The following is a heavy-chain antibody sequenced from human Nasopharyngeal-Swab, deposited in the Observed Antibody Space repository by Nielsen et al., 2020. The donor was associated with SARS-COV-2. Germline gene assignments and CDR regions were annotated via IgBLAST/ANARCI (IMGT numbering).Heavy chain of an antibody. V-gene: IGHV5-10-1*01. CDR2: IHPSDSYI. Sequence: GGSLRLSCNGSGYSFTSYWIIWGRQMPGKGLEGLGRIHPSDSYINYTPSFQGHVTISADKSISTVYLQWSSLKASDTAMYYCARAGLPDTYYYYYGMDVWGQGTTVTVSS. CDR1: GYSFTSYW. D-gene: IGHD3/OR15-3a*01. CDR3: ARAGLPDTYYYYYGMDV. J-gene: IGHJ6*02.